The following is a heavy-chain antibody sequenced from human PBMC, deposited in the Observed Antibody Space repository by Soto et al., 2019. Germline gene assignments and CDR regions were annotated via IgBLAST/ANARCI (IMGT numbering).Heavy chain of an antibody. V-gene: IGHV4-59*01. Sequence: SETLSLTCTVSGGSISSYYWSWIRQPPGKGLEWIGYIYYSGSTNYNPSLKSRVTISVDTSKNQFSLKLSSATAADTAVYYCARYGGRGDTAMGDYWGQGTLVTVSS. D-gene: IGHD5-18*01. J-gene: IGHJ4*02. CDR1: GGSISSYY. CDR2: IYYSGST. CDR3: ARYGGRGDTAMGDY.